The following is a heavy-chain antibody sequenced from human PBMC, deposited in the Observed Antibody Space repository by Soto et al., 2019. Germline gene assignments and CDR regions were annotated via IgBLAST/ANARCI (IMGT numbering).Heavy chain of an antibody. CDR1: GFTFSSFE. J-gene: IGHJ5*02. CDR3: ARNYIIYYDGSRAHYS. V-gene: IGHV3-48*03. Sequence: GGSLRLSCVASGFTFSSFEMNWVRQAPGTGLEWISYISSGGKTTYYADSVEGRFTISRDNAKNSLYLQMGSLRAEDAAVYYCARNYIIYYDGSRAHYSWGRGALVTVSS. CDR2: ISSGGKTT. D-gene: IGHD3-22*01.